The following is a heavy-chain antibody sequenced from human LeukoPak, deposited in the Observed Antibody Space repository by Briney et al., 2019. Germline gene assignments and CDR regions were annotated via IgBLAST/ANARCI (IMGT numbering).Heavy chain of an antibody. CDR2: IGGSYTGGSV. CDR1: GFVFSIYT. J-gene: IGHJ4*02. D-gene: IGHD1-26*01. V-gene: IGHV3-64D*06. Sequence: AGGSLRLSCSASGFVFSIYTMYWVRQAPGKGPQYVSTIGGSYTGGSVYYADSVKGRFTISRDDSKSILYLQMNGLRSEDTALHYCVKDFGRIRGTPDSWGQGTLVTVSS. CDR3: VKDFGRIRGTPDS.